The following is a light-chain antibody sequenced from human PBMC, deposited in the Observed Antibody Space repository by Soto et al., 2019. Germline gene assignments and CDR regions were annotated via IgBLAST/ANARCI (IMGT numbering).Light chain of an antibody. V-gene: IGKV3-11*01. Sequence: EILMTQSPDTLSVSPGERVTLSCRASRTVSNRLAWYQHKPGQAPRLLISGASNRATGLPARFSGSGSGTDFTLTISSLEPEDFAVYYCQQRSNWPPIAFGQGTRLEIK. CDR3: QQRSNWPPIA. J-gene: IGKJ5*01. CDR1: RTVSNR. CDR2: GAS.